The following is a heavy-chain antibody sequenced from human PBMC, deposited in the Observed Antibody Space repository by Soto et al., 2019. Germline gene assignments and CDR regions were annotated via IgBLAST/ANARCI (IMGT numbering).Heavy chain of an antibody. CDR1: GFTFSSYG. D-gene: IGHD3-22*01. V-gene: IGHV3-30*18. CDR2: ISYDGSNK. Sequence: QVQLVESGGGVVQPGRSLRLSCAASGFTFSSYGTHWVRQAPGKGLEWVAVISYDGSNKYYADSVNGRVTISRNNPKNTLYLQMTSLRAEDTAVYYGAKDYGPTKVNTSAGDGMDVWGQGTTVTVSS. CDR3: AKDYGPTKVNTSAGDGMDV. J-gene: IGHJ6*01.